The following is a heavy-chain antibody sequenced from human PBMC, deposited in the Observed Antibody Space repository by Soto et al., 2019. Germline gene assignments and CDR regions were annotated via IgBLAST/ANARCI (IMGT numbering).Heavy chain of an antibody. CDR1: GNTFTDYF. J-gene: IGHJ4*02. Sequence: SVKVSCKGSGNTFTDYFMWWVRQAPGQGLERVGWISPNGDTEFAQKFQGRVTITADESTSTAYMELSSLRSEDTAVYYCAREAKTALGVVNYWGQGILVTVSS. CDR3: AREAKTALGVVNY. D-gene: IGHD3-3*01. V-gene: IGHV1-69*13. CDR2: ISPNGDT.